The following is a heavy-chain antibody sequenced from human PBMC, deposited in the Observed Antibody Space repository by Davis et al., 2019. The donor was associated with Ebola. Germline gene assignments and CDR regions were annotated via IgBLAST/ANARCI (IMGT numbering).Heavy chain of an antibody. V-gene: IGHV6-1*01. CDR1: GDSVSSNSAA. CDR3: ARGGYSNSSDYNWFNP. Sequence: LRLSCALSGDSVSSNSAAWNWIRQSPSRGLEWLGRTYYSSKWYNDYAVSVKSRITINPDTSKNQFSLQLNSVTPEDTAVYYCARGGYSNSSDYNWFNPWGQGTLVTVSS. D-gene: IGHD6-6*01. J-gene: IGHJ5*02. CDR2: TYYSSKWYN.